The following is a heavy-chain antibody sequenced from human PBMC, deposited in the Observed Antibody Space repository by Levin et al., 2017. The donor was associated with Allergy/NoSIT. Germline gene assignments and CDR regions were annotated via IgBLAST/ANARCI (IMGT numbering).Heavy chain of an antibody. CDR2: ISSGSSTI. V-gene: IGHV3-48*02. D-gene: IGHD3-22*01. CDR1: RFTFSFYT. CDR3: ARYAEDYDSSGRGAFDI. Sequence: PGGSLRLSCAASRFTFSFYTMNWVRQSPGKGLEWVSYISSGSSTIYYADSVKGRFTISRDNAKNSLYLQMKSLRDEDTAVYYCARYAEDYDSSGRGAFDIWGQGTMVTVSS. J-gene: IGHJ3*02.